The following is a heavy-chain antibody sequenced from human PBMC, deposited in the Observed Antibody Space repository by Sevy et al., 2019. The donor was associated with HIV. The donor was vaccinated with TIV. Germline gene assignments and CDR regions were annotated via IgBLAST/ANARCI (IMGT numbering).Heavy chain of an antibody. CDR1: GYTFTSYD. J-gene: IGHJ4*02. V-gene: IGHV1-8*01. CDR2: MNPNSGNT. CDR3: ARGDTAVAPFDY. Sequence: ASVKVSCKASGYTFTSYDINWVRQDTGQGLEWMGWMNPNSGNTGYAQKFQGRVTMTRNTSISTAYMELSSLRSEDTAVYYCARGDTAVAPFDYWGQGTLVTVSS. D-gene: IGHD5-18*01.